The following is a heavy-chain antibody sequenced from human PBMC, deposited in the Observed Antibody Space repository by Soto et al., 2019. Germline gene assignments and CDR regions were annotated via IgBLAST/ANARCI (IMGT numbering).Heavy chain of an antibody. V-gene: IGHV4-30-4*01. CDR1: GGSVIRGDYY. J-gene: IGHJ4*02. CDR3: ARVDRVSSYNFDY. D-gene: IGHD6-6*01. Sequence: QVQLQESGPGLVKPSQTLSLSCTVSGGSVIRGDYYWSWIRQPPGKGLEWIGYIHYSGSTYYNPSLGSRVTISVDMSKNQFSLNLNSVTAADTAVYYCARVDRVSSYNFDYWGQGTLVTVSS. CDR2: IHYSGST.